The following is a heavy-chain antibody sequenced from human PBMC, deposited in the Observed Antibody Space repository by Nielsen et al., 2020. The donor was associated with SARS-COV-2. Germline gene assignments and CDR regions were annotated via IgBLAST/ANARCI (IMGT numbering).Heavy chain of an antibody. D-gene: IGHD6-6*01. J-gene: IGHJ6*03. CDR1: GFTFSSYA. CDR2: IWYDGSNK. CDR3: ARELISSSPYYYYYMDV. Sequence: GESLKISCAASGFTFSSYAMHWVRQAPGKGLEWVAVIWYDGSNKYYADSVKGRFTISRDNSKNTLYLQMNSLGAEDTAVYYCARELISSSPYYYYYMDVWGKGTTVTVSS. V-gene: IGHV3-33*08.